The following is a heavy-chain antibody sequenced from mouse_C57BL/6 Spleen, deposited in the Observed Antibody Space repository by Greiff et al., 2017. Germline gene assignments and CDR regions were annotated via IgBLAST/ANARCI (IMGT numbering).Heavy chain of an antibody. Sequence: QVQLQQSGAELVKPGASVKVSCKASGYTFTSYWMHWVKQRPGQGLEWIGRIHPSDSGTNYNQKFKGKATLTVDKSSSTAYMQLSSLTSEDAAVYYCAIGSLRPYFDYWSQGTTLTVSS. J-gene: IGHJ2*01. V-gene: IGHV1-74*01. CDR1: GYTFTSYW. CDR2: IHPSDSGT. CDR3: AIGSLRPYFDY. D-gene: IGHD2-12*01.